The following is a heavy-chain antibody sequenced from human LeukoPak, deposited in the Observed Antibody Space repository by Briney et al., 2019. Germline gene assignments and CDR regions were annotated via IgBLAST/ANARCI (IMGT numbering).Heavy chain of an antibody. V-gene: IGHV3-30*02. CDR1: GFTFSSYG. CDR2: IRYDGSNK. J-gene: IGHJ6*03. Sequence: GGSLRLSCAASGFTFSSYGMDWVRQAPGKGLEWVAFIRYDGSNKYYADSVKGRFTISRDNSKNTLYLQMNSLRAEDTAVYYCAKELRYCSSTSCSIYYYYMDVWGKGTTVTVSS. D-gene: IGHD2-2*01. CDR3: AKELRYCSSTSCSIYYYYMDV.